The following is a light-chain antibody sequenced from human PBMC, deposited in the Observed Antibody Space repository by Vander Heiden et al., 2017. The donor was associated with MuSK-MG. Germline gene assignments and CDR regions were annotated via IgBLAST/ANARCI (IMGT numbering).Light chain of an antibody. CDR2: AAS. CDR1: QSISST. J-gene: IGKJ1*01. CDR3: QQDNICPST. V-gene: IGKV3-15*01. Sequence: ELVMTQSPATLSVSPGERATLSCRASQSISSTLAWYQQKPGQPPRLLIYAASTRATGIPARFSGSGSGTEFTLTISSLQSEDFAVYYCQQDNICPSTFGQGTKVEIK.